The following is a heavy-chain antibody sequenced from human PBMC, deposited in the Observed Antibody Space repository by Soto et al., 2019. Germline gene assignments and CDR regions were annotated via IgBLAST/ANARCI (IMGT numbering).Heavy chain of an antibody. CDR1: GYSFSRYW. Sequence: EVQLVQSGGGVVQPGEPLRLSCAASGYSFSRYWMSWFRQAPGKGQEWLASIKQDGSEEYSADSVKGRFTISRDSAKTSLYLQMNSLGAEDTAVYYCARDFDRTPGIYWGQGTLVTVSS. J-gene: IGHJ4*02. CDR2: IKQDGSEE. CDR3: ARDFDRTPGIY. V-gene: IGHV3-7*04. D-gene: IGHD3-9*01.